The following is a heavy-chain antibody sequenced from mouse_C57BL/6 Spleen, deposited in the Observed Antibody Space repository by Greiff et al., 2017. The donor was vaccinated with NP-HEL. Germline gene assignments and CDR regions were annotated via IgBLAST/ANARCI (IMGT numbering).Heavy chain of an antibody. CDR2: INPNNGGT. CDR3: ARSLITTGFAY. Sequence: VQLQQSGPELVKPGASVKISCKASGYTFTDYYMNWVKQSHGKSLEWIGDINPNNGGTSYNQKFKGKATLTVDKSSSTAYMELRSLTSEDSAVYYCARSLITTGFAYWGQGTLVTVSA. D-gene: IGHD1-1*01. J-gene: IGHJ3*01. V-gene: IGHV1-26*01. CDR1: GYTFTDYY.